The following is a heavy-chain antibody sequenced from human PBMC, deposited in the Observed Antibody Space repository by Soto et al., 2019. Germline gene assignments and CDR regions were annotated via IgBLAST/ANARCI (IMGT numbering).Heavy chain of an antibody. V-gene: IGHV3-48*02. CDR2: ISSSSSTI. CDR3: ARDHHYLHDYGDYYYYYYMDV. Sequence: GESLKISCAASGFTFSSYSMNWVRQAPGKGLEWVSYISSSSSTIYYADSVKGRFTISRDNAKNSLYLQMNSLRDEDTAVYYCARDHHYLHDYGDYYYYYYMDVWGKGTTVTVSS. J-gene: IGHJ6*03. CDR1: GFTFSSYS. D-gene: IGHD4-17*01.